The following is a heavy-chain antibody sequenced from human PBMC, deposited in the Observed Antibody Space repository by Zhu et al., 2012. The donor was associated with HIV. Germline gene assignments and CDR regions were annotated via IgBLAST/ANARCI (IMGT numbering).Heavy chain of an antibody. CDR3: AREPEDGYNYWYFDL. Sequence: QVQLQESGPGLVKPSETLSLTCTVSGGSISSYYWSWIRQPPGKGLEWIGYIYYSGSTNYNPSLKSRVTISVDTSKNQFSLKLSSVTAADTAVYYCAREPEDGYNYWYFDLVGRGTLVTVSS. D-gene: IGHD5-24*01. V-gene: IGHV4-59*01. CDR2: IYYSGST. CDR1: GGSISSYY. J-gene: IGHJ2*01.